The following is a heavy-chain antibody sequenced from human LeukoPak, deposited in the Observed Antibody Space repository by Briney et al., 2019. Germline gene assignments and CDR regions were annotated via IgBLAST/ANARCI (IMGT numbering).Heavy chain of an antibody. J-gene: IGHJ4*02. CDR1: GFTFSSYA. CDR2: ISGSGGST. V-gene: IGHV3-23*01. Sequence: GSLRLSCAASGFTFSSYAMSWVRQAPGKGLEWVSAISGSGGSTYYADSVKGGFTISRDNYKKTLYLQMNSLRAEDTAVYYCAKDRVSVYYYDSSGYYYFDYWGQGTLVTVSS. CDR3: AKDRVSVYYYDSSGYYYFDY. D-gene: IGHD3-22*01.